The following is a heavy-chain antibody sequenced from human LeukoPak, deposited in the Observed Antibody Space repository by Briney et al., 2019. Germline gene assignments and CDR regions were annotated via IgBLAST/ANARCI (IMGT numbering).Heavy chain of an antibody. J-gene: IGHJ4*02. D-gene: IGHD1-1*01. CDR2: IGPGSSTI. Sequence: GGSLRLSCAASGFTFSNYGMNWVRQAPGKGVEWVSYIGPGSSTIYYADSVKGRFTISRDNAKNSLYLQMNSLRAEDTAVYYCTRVGSSGSVDYWGQGTLVTVSS. V-gene: IGHV3-48*04. CDR3: TRVGSSGSVDY. CDR1: GFTFSNYG.